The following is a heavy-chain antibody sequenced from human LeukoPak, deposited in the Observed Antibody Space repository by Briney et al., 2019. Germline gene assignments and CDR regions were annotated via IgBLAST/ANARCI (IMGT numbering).Heavy chain of an antibody. CDR3: ARDGSLYGDYYFDY. D-gene: IGHD4-17*01. V-gene: IGHV3-33*01. CDR2: IWYDGSNK. CDR1: GFTFSSYG. J-gene: IGHJ4*02. Sequence: AGGSLRLSRAASGFTFSSYGMHWVRQAPGKGLEWVAVIWYDGSNKYYADSVKGRFTISRDNSKNTLYLQMNSLRAEDTAVYYCARDGSLYGDYYFDYWGQGTLVTVSS.